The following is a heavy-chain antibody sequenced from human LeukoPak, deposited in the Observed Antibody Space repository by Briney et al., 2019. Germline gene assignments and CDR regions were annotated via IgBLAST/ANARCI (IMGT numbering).Heavy chain of an antibody. V-gene: IGHV3-53*01. CDR2: IYSGGST. CDR3: AKSRSGWYYFDF. J-gene: IGHJ4*02. D-gene: IGHD6-19*01. Sequence: GGSLRLSCAASGFSVSNNYMAWVRQAPGKGLEWVSFIYSGGSTYYADSVKGRFTISRDNSKNTLYLQMNGLRAEDTAVYYCAKSRSGWYYFDFWGQGTLVTASS. CDR1: GFSVSNNY.